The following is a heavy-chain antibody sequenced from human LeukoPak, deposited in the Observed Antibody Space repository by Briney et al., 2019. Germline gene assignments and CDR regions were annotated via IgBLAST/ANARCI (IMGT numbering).Heavy chain of an antibody. CDR1: GFAFSSYA. J-gene: IGHJ4*02. D-gene: IGHD5-12*01. CDR3: ARVGTSGYDNY. V-gene: IGHV3-30*04. Sequence: PGGFLRLSCAASGFAFSSYAMHWVRQAPGKGLEWVAVISYDGSNKYYADSVKGRFTISRDNSKNTLYLQMNSLRAEDTAVYYCARVGTSGYDNYWGQGTLVTVSS. CDR2: ISYDGSNK.